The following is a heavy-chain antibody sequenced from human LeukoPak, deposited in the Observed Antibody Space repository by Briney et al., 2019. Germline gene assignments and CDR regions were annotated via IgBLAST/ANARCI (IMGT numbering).Heavy chain of an antibody. CDR1: GFTFSSYG. D-gene: IGHD1-26*01. CDR3: ARGTIMGATDWFDP. J-gene: IGHJ5*02. V-gene: IGHV3-30*03. CDR2: ISYDGSNK. Sequence: GGSLRLSCAASGFTFSSYGMHWVRQAPGKGLEWVAVISYDGSNKYYADSVKGRFTISRDNAKNSLYLQMNSLRAEDTAVYYCARGTIMGATDWFDPWGQGTLVTVSS.